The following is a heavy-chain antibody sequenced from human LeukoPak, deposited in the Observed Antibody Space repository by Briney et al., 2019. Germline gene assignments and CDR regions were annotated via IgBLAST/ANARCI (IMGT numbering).Heavy chain of an antibody. Sequence: GGSLRLSCAASGFTFSSYSMNWVRQAPGKGLEWVSSISSSSSYIYYADSVKGRFTISRDNAKNSLYLQMNSLRAEDTAVYYCASGRRDGYNWRYWGQGTLVTVSS. CDR1: GFTFSSYS. D-gene: IGHD5-24*01. CDR2: ISSSSSYI. J-gene: IGHJ4*02. V-gene: IGHV3-21*01. CDR3: ASGRRDGYNWRY.